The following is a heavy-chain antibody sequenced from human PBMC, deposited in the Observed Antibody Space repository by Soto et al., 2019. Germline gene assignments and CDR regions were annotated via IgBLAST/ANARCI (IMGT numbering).Heavy chain of an antibody. CDR3: ARQATFLQFCAFDI. CDR2: GST. Sequence: GSTNYNPSLKSRLTISVDTSKNQFSLKLSSVTAADTAVYYCARQATFLQFCAFDIWGQGTMVTVSS. V-gene: IGHV4-59*08. J-gene: IGHJ3*02. D-gene: IGHD3-3*01.